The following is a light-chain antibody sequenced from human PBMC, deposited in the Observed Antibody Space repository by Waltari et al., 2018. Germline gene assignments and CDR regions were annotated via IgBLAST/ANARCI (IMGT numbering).Light chain of an antibody. V-gene: IGKV3-20*01. CDR3: QKYASLPAT. CDR2: DTS. CDR1: QSVSRS. Sequence: EVVLTQSPGTLSLSPGEGATLSCRASQSVSRSLAWYQQKPGQAPRRLIYDTSRRATGIPDRFSGSVSGTDFSLTISRLEPEDFAMYYCQKYASLPATFGQGTKVEIK. J-gene: IGKJ1*01.